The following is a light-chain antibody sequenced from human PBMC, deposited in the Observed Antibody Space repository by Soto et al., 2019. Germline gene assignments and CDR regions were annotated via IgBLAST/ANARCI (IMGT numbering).Light chain of an antibody. J-gene: IGKJ1*01. CDR1: QSVSSDY. V-gene: IGKV3-20*01. CDR2: GIF. CDR3: EQYSNSPRT. Sequence: ENVLTQSPGTLSLSPGERATLSCRASQSVSSDYLAWYQQKPGQAPRLLIYGIFNRATGIPDRFSGSGSGTDFTLTISRLEPEDFAVYYCEQYSNSPRTFGQGTKVEIK.